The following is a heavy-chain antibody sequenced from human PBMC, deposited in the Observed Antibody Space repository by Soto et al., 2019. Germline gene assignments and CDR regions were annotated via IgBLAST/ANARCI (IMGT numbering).Heavy chain of an antibody. J-gene: IGHJ4*02. CDR3: ARLDYRATITAENDY. V-gene: IGHV4-59*08. CDR1: GASISSYY. D-gene: IGHD5-12*01. CDR2: IYYSGST. Sequence: KQSQTLSLTCTVSGASISSYYWSWIRQPPGKGLEWIGYIYYSGSTNYNPSLKSRVTISVDTSKNQFSLKLSSVTAADTAVYYCARLDYRATITAENDYWGQGTLVTVSS.